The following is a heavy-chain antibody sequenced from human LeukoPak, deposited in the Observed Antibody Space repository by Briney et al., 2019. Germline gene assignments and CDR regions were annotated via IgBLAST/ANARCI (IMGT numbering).Heavy chain of an antibody. D-gene: IGHD2-15*01. V-gene: IGHV3-48*03. Sequence: PGGSLRLSCAASGFTFSSYEMNWVRQAPGKGLEWVSYISSSCSTIYHADSVKGRFTISRDNAKNSLYLQMNSLRAEDTAVYYCARDRLGYCSGGSCYEQYYYYYGMDVWGKGTTVTVSS. CDR3: ARDRLGYCSGGSCYEQYYYYYGMDV. CDR1: GFTFSSYE. CDR2: ISSSCSTI. J-gene: IGHJ6*04.